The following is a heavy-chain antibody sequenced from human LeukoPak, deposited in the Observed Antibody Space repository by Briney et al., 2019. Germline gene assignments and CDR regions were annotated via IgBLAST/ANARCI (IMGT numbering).Heavy chain of an antibody. D-gene: IGHD2-2*01. CDR1: GFTFNSYA. J-gene: IGHJ4*02. V-gene: IGHV3-23*01. Sequence: GGSLRLSCAASGFTFNSYAMSWVRQAPGKGLEWVSAISGSGGSTFYADPVKGRFTISRDKSKNTLYLQMNSLRAEDTAVYYCAKGDCSSTICYPFDYRGQGTLVTVSS. CDR2: ISGSGGST. CDR3: AKGDCSSTICYPFDY.